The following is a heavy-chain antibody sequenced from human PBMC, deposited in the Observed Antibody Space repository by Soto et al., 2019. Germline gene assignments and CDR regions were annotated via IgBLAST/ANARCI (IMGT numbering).Heavy chain of an antibody. Sequence: SETLSLTCTLSGGSISSGGYYWSWIRQHPGKGLEWIGYIYYSGSTYYNPSLKSRVTISVDTSKNQFSLKLSSVTAADTAVYYCARDRVGNYYYYGMDVWGQGTTVTVSS. CDR1: GGSISSGGYY. CDR2: IYYSGST. CDR3: ARDRVGNYYYYGMDV. J-gene: IGHJ6*02. V-gene: IGHV4-31*03. D-gene: IGHD1-26*01.